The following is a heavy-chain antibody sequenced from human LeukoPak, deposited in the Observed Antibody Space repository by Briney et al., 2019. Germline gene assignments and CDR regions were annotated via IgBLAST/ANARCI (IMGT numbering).Heavy chain of an antibody. V-gene: IGHV3-21*01. CDR3: ARDLSPGDYPYYFDY. Sequence: GGSLRLSCAASGFTFSSYSMNWVRQAPGKGLEWVSSISSSSSYIYYADSVKGRFTISRDNAKNSLYMQMNSLRAEDTAVYYCARDLSPGDYPYYFDYWGQGTLVTVSS. CDR1: GFTFSSYS. J-gene: IGHJ4*02. D-gene: IGHD3-16*01. CDR2: ISSSSSYI.